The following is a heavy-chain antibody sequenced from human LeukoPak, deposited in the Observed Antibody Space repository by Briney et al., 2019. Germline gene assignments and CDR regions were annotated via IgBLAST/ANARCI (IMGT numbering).Heavy chain of an antibody. Sequence: GESLKISCKGSGYSFTSTWIGWVRQMPGKGLEWLGIFFLGDSVTRYSPSFQGQGTSSADKSISTAYLQWSSLKASDTAMYYCARHSSGWYSYYYYGMDVWGQGTTVTVSS. V-gene: IGHV5-51*01. CDR2: FFLGDSVT. J-gene: IGHJ6*02. D-gene: IGHD6-19*01. CDR3: ARHSSGWYSYYYYGMDV. CDR1: GYSFTSTW.